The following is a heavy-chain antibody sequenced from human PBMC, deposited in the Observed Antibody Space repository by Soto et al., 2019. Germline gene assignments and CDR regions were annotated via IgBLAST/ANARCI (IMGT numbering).Heavy chain of an antibody. V-gene: IGHV3-33*01. Sequence: QVQLVESGGGVVQPGRSLRLSCAASGFTFSSYGMHWVRQAPGKGLEWVAVIWYDGSNKYYADSVKGRFTISRDNSKNTLYLQMISLRAEDTAVYYCARDRVWFGELSGHDYYYGMDVWGQGTTVTVSS. CDR3: ARDRVWFGELSGHDYYYGMDV. J-gene: IGHJ6*02. CDR2: IWYDGSNK. CDR1: GFTFSSYG. D-gene: IGHD3-10*01.